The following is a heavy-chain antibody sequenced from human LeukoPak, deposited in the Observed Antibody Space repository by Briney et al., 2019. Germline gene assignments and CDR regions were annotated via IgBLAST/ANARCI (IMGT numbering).Heavy chain of an antibody. CDR2: ISRSGGST. V-gene: IGHV3-23*01. Sequence: GGSLRLSCAASGFTFSSCAMSWVRQAPGKGLDWVSAISRSGGSTYYADSVKGRFTVSRDNPKNTLYLQMSSLRADDTAVYYCAKGPRQQLVTRFDNWGQGTLVTVSS. CDR1: GFTFSSCA. D-gene: IGHD6-13*01. J-gene: IGHJ4*02. CDR3: AKGPRQQLVTRFDN.